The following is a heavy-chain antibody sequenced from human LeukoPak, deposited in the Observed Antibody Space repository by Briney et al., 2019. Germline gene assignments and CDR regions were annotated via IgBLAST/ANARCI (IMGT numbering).Heavy chain of an antibody. CDR2: IIPIFGTA. CDR1: GGTFSSYA. CDR3: ARDHYQLLTGAFDY. J-gene: IGHJ4*02. D-gene: IGHD2-2*01. Sequence: ASVKVSCKASGGTFSSYAISWVRQAPGQGLEWMGGIIPIFGTANYAQKFQGRVTITADESTSTAYMELSSLRSEDTAVYYCARDHYQLLTGAFDYWGQGTLVTVSS. V-gene: IGHV1-69*13.